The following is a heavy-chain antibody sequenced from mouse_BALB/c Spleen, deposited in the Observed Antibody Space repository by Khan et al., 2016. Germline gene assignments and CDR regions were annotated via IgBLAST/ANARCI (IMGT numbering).Heavy chain of an antibody. J-gene: IGHJ4*01. CDR2: IDPANGNT. D-gene: IGHD2-4*01. Sequence: VQLQQSGAELVKPGASVKLSCTASGFNIKDTYMHWVKQRPEQGLEWIGRIDPANGNTKYDPKFQGKATTTADTSSNTAYLQLSSLTSEDTAVYYCARDDYDDAMDYWGQGTSVTVSS. V-gene: IGHV14-3*02. CDR3: ARDDYDDAMDY. CDR1: GFNIKDTY.